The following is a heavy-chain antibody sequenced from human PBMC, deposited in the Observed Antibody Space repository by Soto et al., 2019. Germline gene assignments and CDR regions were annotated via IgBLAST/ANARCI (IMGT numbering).Heavy chain of an antibody. V-gene: IGHV3-64D*08. CDR2: ISSTGGST. CDR3: VRDALRGQWYGSLLDY. CDR1: GFTFSDYA. D-gene: IGHD3-10*01. Sequence: GGSLRLSCSASGFTFSDYAIDWVRQAPGKGLEFVSVISSTGGSTYYADSVKGRFTISRDNSKNTLYLQMSSLRIEDTAVYYCVRDALRGQWYGSLLDYWGQGTLVTVSS. J-gene: IGHJ4*02.